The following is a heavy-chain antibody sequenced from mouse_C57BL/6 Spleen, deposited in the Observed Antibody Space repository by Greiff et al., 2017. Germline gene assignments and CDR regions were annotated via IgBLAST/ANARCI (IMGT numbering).Heavy chain of an antibody. CDR3: ARTEYDYDGGVFDY. CDR2: INPGSGGT. V-gene: IGHV1-54*01. CDR1: GYAFTNYL. J-gene: IGHJ2*01. Sequence: QVHVKQSGAELVRPGTSVKVSCKASGYAFTNYLIEWVKQRPGQGLEWIGVINPGSGGTNYNEKFKGKATLTADKSSSTAYMQLSSLTSEDSAVYFCARTEYDYDGGVFDYWGQGTTLTVSS. D-gene: IGHD2-4*01.